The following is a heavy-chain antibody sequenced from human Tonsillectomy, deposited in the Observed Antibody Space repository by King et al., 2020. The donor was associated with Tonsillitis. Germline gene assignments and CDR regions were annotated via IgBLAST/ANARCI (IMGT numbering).Heavy chain of an antibody. CDR2: ISSSGSII. D-gene: IGHD3-10*01. CDR3: ARYYGSGSYLDY. J-gene: IGHJ4*02. V-gene: IGHV3-48*03. Sequence: VQLVESGGGLVQPGGSLRLSCAASGFTFSRYEMNWVRQAPGKGLGWVSYISSSGSIIQYADSVKGRFTISRDNAKNSLYLQMNSLRAEDTAVYYCARYYGSGSYLDYWGQGTLVTVSS. CDR1: GFTFSRYE.